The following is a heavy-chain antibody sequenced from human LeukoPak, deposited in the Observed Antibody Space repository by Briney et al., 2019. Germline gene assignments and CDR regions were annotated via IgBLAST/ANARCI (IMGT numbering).Heavy chain of an antibody. D-gene: IGHD2-2*01. CDR2: IYYSGST. CDR3: ARVPRAVVVPAALEAAFDI. Sequence: SQTLSLTCTVSGGSISSGGYYWSWLRQHPGKGLEWIGYIYYSGSTYYHPSLKSRVTISVDTSKNQFSLKLSSVTAADTAVYYCARVPRAVVVPAALEAAFDIWGQGTMVTVSS. V-gene: IGHV4-31*03. CDR1: GGSISSGGYY. J-gene: IGHJ3*02.